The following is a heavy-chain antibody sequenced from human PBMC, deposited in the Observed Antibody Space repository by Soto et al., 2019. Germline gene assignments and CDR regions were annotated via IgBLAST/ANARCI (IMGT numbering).Heavy chain of an antibody. CDR2: INPAGDTT. Sequence: QVQLVQSGAEVKKPGTSVKVSCKASGFTVTNYYMHWLRLAPGQGPEWMGLINPAGDTTSFAPKFRGRGTVTRHTSTSTIYMEMRGLRSDDTAFYYCARDRTGAAYFEYWGQGTLVTVS. D-gene: IGHD1-26*01. CDR3: ARDRTGAAYFEY. J-gene: IGHJ4*02. V-gene: IGHV1-46*03. CDR1: GFTVTNYY.